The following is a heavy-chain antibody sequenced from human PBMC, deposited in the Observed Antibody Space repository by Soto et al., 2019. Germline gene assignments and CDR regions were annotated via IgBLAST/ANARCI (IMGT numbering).Heavy chain of an antibody. CDR3: ARDSWNRGGMDV. D-gene: IGHD1-1*01. CDR2: IYYSGST. V-gene: IGHV4-59*01. Sequence: SETLSLTCTVSGGSISSYYWSWIRQPPGKGLEWIGYIYYSGSTNYNPSLKSRVTISVDTSKNQFSLKLSSVTAADTAVYYCARDSWNRGGMDVWGQGTTVTVSS. J-gene: IGHJ6*02. CDR1: GGSISSYY.